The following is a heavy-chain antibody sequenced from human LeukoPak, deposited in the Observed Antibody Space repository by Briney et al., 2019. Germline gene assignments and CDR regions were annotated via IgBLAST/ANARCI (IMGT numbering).Heavy chain of an antibody. V-gene: IGHV1-3*01. CDR2: ISPGNGNT. Sequence: ASVKVSCKASGYTFTGYYMHWVRQAPGQRLEWMGWISPGNGNTRYSQKFQGRVTITRDTSASTAYMELSSLRSEDTAVYYCARDQSDYDILTGYYTIDAFDCWGQGTMVTVSS. D-gene: IGHD3-9*01. CDR1: GYTFTGYY. CDR3: ARDQSDYDILTGYYTIDAFDC. J-gene: IGHJ3*01.